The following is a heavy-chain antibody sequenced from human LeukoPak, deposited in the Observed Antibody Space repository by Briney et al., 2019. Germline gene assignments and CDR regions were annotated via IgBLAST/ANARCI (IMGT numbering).Heavy chain of an antibody. Sequence: SETLSLTCAVYGGSFSGYYWSWIRQPPGKGLEWIGKINHSGSTNYNPSLKSRVTISVDTSKNQFALKLSSVTAADTAVYYCARGLRRVIFDYWGQGTLVTVSS. J-gene: IGHJ4*02. D-gene: IGHD3-16*02. V-gene: IGHV4-34*01. CDR2: INHSGST. CDR3: ARGLRRVIFDY. CDR1: GGSFSGYY.